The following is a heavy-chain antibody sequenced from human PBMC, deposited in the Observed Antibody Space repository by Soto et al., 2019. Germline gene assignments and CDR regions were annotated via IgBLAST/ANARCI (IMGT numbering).Heavy chain of an antibody. D-gene: IGHD6-6*01. CDR1: GFTFSSYA. V-gene: IGHV3-23*01. J-gene: IGHJ4*02. Sequence: GGSLRLSCAASGFTFSSYAMSWVRQAPGKGLEWVSAISGSGGSTYYADSVKGRFTISRDNSKNTLYLQMNSLRAEDTAVYYCAKTQPFRVEFLEPNFFVGQLVPAYYFDYWGQGTLVTVSS. CDR3: AKTQPFRVEFLEPNFFVGQLVPAYYFDY. CDR2: ISGSGGST.